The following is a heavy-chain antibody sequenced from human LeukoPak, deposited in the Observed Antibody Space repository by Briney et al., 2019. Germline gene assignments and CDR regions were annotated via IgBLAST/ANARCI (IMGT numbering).Heavy chain of an antibody. CDR3: ERSAYYYDEVDI. D-gene: IGHD3-22*01. CDR2: IYSSGST. J-gene: IGHJ3*02. Sequence: SETLSLTCTVSGGSISSYYWSWIRQAAGKGLEWIGRIYSSGSTRYSPSLKSRVTMSVDTSKSQLSLKLTSVTAADTAVYYCERSAYYYDEVDIWGQGTVVTVSS. V-gene: IGHV4-4*07. CDR1: GGSISSYY.